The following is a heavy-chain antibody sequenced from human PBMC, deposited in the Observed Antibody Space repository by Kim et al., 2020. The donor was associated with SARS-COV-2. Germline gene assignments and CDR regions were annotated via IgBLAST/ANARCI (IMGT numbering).Heavy chain of an antibody. J-gene: IGHJ6*02. Sequence: GKGRFTIFRDNATNSLYLQMNSLGAEDTAVYYCARGTATGHYYYYGLDVWGQGTTVTVSS. CDR3: ARGTATGHYYYYGLDV. V-gene: IGHV3-7*04. D-gene: IGHD1-26*01.